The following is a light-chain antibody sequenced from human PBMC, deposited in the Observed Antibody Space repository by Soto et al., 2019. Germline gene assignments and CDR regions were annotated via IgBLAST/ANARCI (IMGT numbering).Light chain of an antibody. V-gene: IGKV3-15*01. CDR3: QQYNNWPPLYT. J-gene: IGKJ2*01. CDR2: GAS. Sequence: EIVMTQSPATLSVSPGERATLSCRASQSVSSNLAWYQQKPSQAPRLLIYGASTRATGIPARFSGSGSGTEITLTISSLQSEDFAVYYCQQYNNWPPLYTFGQGTKLEIK. CDR1: QSVSSN.